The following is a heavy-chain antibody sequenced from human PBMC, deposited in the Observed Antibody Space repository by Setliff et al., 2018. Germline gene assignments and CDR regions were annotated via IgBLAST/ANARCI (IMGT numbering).Heavy chain of an antibody. CDR1: GYTFTYFG. D-gene: IGHD2-8*01. CDR3: SRLVRFCTRTACQRLSGGEF. Sequence: ASEKVSCKASGYTFTYFGVSWLRLAPGQGLEWMGWININNFNTKYAQKLQDRVTMTTDTSTSTAYMDLRSLGSDDTAVYYCSRLVRFCTRTACQRLSGGEFWGQGTLVTVSS. CDR2: ININNFNT. V-gene: IGHV1-18*01. J-gene: IGHJ4*02.